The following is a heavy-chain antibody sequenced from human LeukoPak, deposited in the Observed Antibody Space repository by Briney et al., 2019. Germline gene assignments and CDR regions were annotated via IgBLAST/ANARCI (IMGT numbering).Heavy chain of an antibody. J-gene: IGHJ6*03. D-gene: IGHD5-12*01. Sequence: SETLSLTCTVSGGSISSGSYYWSWIRQPAGKGLEWIGRIYTSGSTNYNPSLKSRVTISVDTSKNQFSLKLSSVTGADTAVFYCARGRGGYGLTRTDDYLYMDVWGKGTTVTVSS. V-gene: IGHV4-61*02. CDR3: ARGRGGYGLTRTDDYLYMDV. CDR2: IYTSGST. CDR1: GGSISSGSYY.